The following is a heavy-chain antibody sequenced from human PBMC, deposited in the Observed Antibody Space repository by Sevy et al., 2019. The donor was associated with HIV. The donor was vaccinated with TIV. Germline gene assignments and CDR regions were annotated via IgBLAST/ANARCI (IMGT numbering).Heavy chain of an antibody. CDR3: ARSIAAAGTMYIWFDP. CDR2: IIPIFGTA. J-gene: IGHJ5*02. D-gene: IGHD6-13*01. Sequence: ASVKLSCKASGGTFSSYAISWVRQAPGQGLAWMGGIIPIFGTANYAQKFQGRVTITADKSTSTAYMELSSLRSEDTAVYYCARSIAAAGTMYIWFDPWGQGTLVTVSS. CDR1: GGTFSSYA. V-gene: IGHV1-69*06.